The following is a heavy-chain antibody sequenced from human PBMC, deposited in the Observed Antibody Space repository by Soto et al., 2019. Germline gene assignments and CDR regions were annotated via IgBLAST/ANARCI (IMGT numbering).Heavy chain of an antibody. V-gene: IGHV1-69*13. CDR2: IIPIFGTA. CDR1: GGTFSSYA. CDR3: ARDFTVRGYSYGTDY. D-gene: IGHD5-18*01. Sequence: ASVKVSCKASGGTFSSYAISWVRQAPGQELEWMGGIIPIFGTANYAQKFQGRVTITADESTSTAYMELSSLRSEDTAVYYCARDFTVRGYSYGTDYWGQGTLVTVSS. J-gene: IGHJ4*02.